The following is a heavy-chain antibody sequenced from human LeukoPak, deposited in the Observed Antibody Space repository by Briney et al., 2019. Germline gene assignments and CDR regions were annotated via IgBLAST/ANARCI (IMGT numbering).Heavy chain of an antibody. CDR2: INPNSSGT. J-gene: IGHJ4*02. Sequence: ASVKVSCKASGYTFTGYYMHWVRQAPGQGLEWMGWINPNSSGTNYAQKFQGRVTITRDTSSSTAYMELSRLRSDDTAVYYCASGDSSSRVGGWWGQGTLVTVSS. CDR3: ASGDSSSRVGGW. V-gene: IGHV1-2*02. CDR1: GYTFTGYY. D-gene: IGHD6-6*01.